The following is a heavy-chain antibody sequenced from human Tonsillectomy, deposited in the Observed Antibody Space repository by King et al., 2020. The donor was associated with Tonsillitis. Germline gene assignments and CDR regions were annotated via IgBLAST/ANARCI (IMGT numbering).Heavy chain of an antibody. CDR1: GYDFSTYW. Sequence: QLVQSGAEVKKPGESLKIFCKASGYDFSTYWIAWVRQMPGKGLEWMGIIYPDDFDSRYSPSFQGQVTISVDKSVSTAYLQWSSLKASDTAMYYCARQGEYYYDSSGYYPIASFDIWGLGTMVTVSS. V-gene: IGHV5-51*01. D-gene: IGHD3-22*01. CDR2: IYPDDFDS. J-gene: IGHJ3*02. CDR3: ARQGEYYYDSSGYYPIASFDI.